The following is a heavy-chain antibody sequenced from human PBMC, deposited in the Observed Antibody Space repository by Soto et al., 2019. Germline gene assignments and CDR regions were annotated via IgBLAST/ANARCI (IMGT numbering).Heavy chain of an antibody. Sequence: PSETLSLTCTVSGGSISSSSYYWGWIRQPPGKGLEWIGSIYYSGSTYYNPSLKSRVTISVDTSKNQFSLKLSSVTAADTAVYYCARRSTGRQYYFDYWGQGTLVTVSS. J-gene: IGHJ4*02. CDR2: IYYSGST. CDR1: GGSISSSSYY. D-gene: IGHD4-4*01. CDR3: ARRSTGRQYYFDY. V-gene: IGHV4-39*01.